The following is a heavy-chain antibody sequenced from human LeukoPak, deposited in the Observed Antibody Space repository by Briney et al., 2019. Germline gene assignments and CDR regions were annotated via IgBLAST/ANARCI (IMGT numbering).Heavy chain of an antibody. CDR2: ISYDGSNK. Sequence: GGSLRLSCAASGFTFSSYGMHWVRQAPGKGLEWVAVISYDGSNKYYADSVKGRFTISRDNSKNTLYLQMNSLRAEDTAVYYCAKSYGFDFDWLSLDYWGQGTLVTVS. D-gene: IGHD3-9*01. V-gene: IGHV3-30*18. CDR1: GFTFSSYG. J-gene: IGHJ4*02. CDR3: AKSYGFDFDWLSLDY.